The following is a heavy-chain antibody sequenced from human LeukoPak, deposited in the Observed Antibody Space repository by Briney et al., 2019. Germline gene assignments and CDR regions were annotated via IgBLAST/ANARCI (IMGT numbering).Heavy chain of an antibody. CDR3: ARVGIYDILTVRSAFDI. J-gene: IGHJ3*02. CDR1: GGSISSSSYY. Sequence: PSETLSLTCTVSGGSISSSSYYWGWIRQPPGKGLEWIGSIYHSGSTYYNPSLKSRVTISVDTSKNQFSLKLSSVTAADTAVYYCARVGIYDILTVRSAFDIWGQGTMVTVSS. D-gene: IGHD3-9*01. V-gene: IGHV4-39*07. CDR2: IYHSGST.